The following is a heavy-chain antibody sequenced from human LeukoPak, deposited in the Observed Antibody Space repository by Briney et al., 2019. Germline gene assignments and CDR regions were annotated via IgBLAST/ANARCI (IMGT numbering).Heavy chain of an antibody. CDR2: ISSSSSPI. CDR3: ARAQGNGLIDF. J-gene: IGHJ4*02. CDR1: GFTFSSYS. V-gene: IGHV3-48*01. Sequence: GGSLRLSCAASGFTFSSYSMNWVRQAPGKGLEWVSYISSSSSPIYYADSVKGRFIISRDNAKNSLYLQMNSLRTEDTADYYCARAQGNGLIDFWGQGTLVTVSS. D-gene: IGHD3/OR15-3a*01.